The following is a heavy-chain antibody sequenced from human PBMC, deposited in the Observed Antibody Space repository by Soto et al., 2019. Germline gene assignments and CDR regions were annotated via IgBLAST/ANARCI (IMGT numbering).Heavy chain of an antibody. J-gene: IGHJ4*02. CDR2: XSSSSSYT. D-gene: IGHD1-26*01. CDR1: GFTFSDYY. Sequence: QVQLVESGGGLVKPGGSLRLSCAASGFTFSDYYMSWIRQAPGKGLXWVSYXSSSSSYTNYADSVKGRFTISRDNAKNSLYLQMNSLRAEDTAVYYCARDQVGVTPLDYWGQGTLVTVSS. CDR3: ARDQVGVTPLDY. V-gene: IGHV3-11*06.